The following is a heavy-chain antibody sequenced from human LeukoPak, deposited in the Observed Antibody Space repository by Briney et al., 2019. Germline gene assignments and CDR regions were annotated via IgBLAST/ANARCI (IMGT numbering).Heavy chain of an antibody. CDR1: GGSISSSSYY. D-gene: IGHD2/OR15-2a*01. CDR2: IYYSGST. J-gene: IGHJ3*02. Sequence: SETLSLTCTVSGGSISSSSYYWGWIRQPPGKGLEWIGSIYYSGSTYYNPSLKSRVTISVDTSKNQFSLKLSSVTAADTAVYYCARGESSAFDIWGQGTMVTVSS. V-gene: IGHV4-39*07. CDR3: ARGESSAFDI.